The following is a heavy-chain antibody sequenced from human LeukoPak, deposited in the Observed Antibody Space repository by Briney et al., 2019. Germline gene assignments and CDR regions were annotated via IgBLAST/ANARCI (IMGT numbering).Heavy chain of an antibody. J-gene: IGHJ5*02. CDR1: GFTFSSYA. Sequence: GGSLRLSCAASGFTFSSYAMSWVRQAPGKGLEWVSFISGSGDITYSADSVKGRFTISRDNSKNTLDLQMSSLRAEDTAVYYCAKESELLCGGWFDPWGHGTLVTVSS. CDR3: AKESELLCGGWFDP. V-gene: IGHV3-23*01. CDR2: ISGSGDIT. D-gene: IGHD2-21*01.